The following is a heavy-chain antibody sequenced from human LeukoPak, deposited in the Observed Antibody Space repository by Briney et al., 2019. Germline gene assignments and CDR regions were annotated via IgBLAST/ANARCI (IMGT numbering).Heavy chain of an antibody. D-gene: IGHD3-10*01. CDR2: ISSSSSYI. Sequence: PGGSLRLSCAASGFTFSSYSMNWVRQAPGKGLEWVSSISSSSSYIYYADSVKGRFTISRDNAKNSLYLQMNSLRAEDTAVYYCARDPTYYYGSGSYSDFDYWGQGTLVTVSS. CDR1: GFTFSSYS. V-gene: IGHV3-21*01. J-gene: IGHJ4*02. CDR3: ARDPTYYYGSGSYSDFDY.